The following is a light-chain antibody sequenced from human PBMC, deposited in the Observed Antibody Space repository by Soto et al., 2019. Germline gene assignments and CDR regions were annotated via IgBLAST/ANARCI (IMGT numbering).Light chain of an antibody. CDR3: GSYAASNNFV. CDR2: DVS. CDR1: SSDVGGYNY. J-gene: IGLJ1*01. V-gene: IGLV2-8*01. Sequence: QSALTQPASVSGSPGQSITISCTGTSSDVGGYNYVSWYQHHPGKAPKLMIYDVSKRPSGVPDRFSGSKSGNTASLTISGLQAEDEADYYFGSYAASNNFVFGTGTKLTVL.